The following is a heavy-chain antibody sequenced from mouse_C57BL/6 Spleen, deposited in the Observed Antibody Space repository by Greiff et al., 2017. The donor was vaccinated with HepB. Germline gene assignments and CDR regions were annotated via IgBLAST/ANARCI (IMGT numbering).Heavy chain of an antibody. J-gene: IGHJ2*01. D-gene: IGHD3-3*01. CDR2: IYPGDGDT. CDR3: ARRFVKGTGGDFDY. V-gene: IGHV1-80*01. CDR1: GYAFSSYW. Sequence: QVQLQQSGAELVKPGASVKISCKASGYAFSSYWMNWVKQRPGKGLEWIGQIYPGDGDTNYNGKFKGKATLTADKSSSTAYMQLSSLTSEDSAVYFCARRFVKGTGGDFDYWGQGTTLTVSS.